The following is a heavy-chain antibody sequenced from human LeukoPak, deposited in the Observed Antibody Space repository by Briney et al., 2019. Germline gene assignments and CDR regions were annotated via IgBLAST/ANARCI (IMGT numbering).Heavy chain of an antibody. CDR1: GFTYY. Sequence: PGGSLRLSCATSGFTYYMTWVRQAPGAGLEWVSVIYSGGSTYYAASVKGRFSVSRDNSKNTVYLQMNSLRAEGTAVYYCAGVSFSSGWYRDYWGRGTLVTVSS. CDR3: AGVSFSSGWYRDY. J-gene: IGHJ4*02. V-gene: IGHV3-53*01. D-gene: IGHD6-19*01. CDR2: IYSGGST.